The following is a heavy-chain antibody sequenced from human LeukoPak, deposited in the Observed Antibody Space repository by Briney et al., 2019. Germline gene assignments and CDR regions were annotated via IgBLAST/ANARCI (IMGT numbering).Heavy chain of an antibody. CDR3: ARPGEMATNWYFDL. J-gene: IGHJ2*01. V-gene: IGHV3-74*01. CDR2: IHSDETTT. CDR1: GFTFSNYW. Sequence: GGSLRLSCAASGFTFSNYWMHWVRQVPGKGLVWVSRIHSDETTTRYADSVKGRFTISRDNAKNTLYLQMNSLRVEDTAVYYCARPGEMATNWYFDLWGRGTLVTLSS. D-gene: IGHD5-24*01.